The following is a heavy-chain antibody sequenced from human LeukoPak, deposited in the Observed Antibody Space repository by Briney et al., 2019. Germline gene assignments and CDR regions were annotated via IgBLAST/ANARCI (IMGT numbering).Heavy chain of an antibody. CDR2: INAGMGNT. D-gene: IGHD3-10*01. Sequence: ASVKVSCKAPGYTFTSYAMHCVRQAPGQRREWRGWINAGMGNTKSSQKFQGRVTISRETSPRTAYMEMSSLTYENTAVYYCARDPITMVRGGQNWFDLWGQGPLVTVSS. CDR1: GYTFTSYA. J-gene: IGHJ5*02. V-gene: IGHV1-3*01. CDR3: ARDPITMVRGGQNWFDL.